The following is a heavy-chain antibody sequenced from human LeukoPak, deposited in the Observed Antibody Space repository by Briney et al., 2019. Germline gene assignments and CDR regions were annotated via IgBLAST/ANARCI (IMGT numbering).Heavy chain of an antibody. D-gene: IGHD3-22*01. CDR2: IKSKGDGETR. J-gene: IGHJ3*01. Sequence: GGSLRLSCAASGFSISIAWMSWVRQAPGKGLEWVGRIKSKGDGETRDYAAPVKDRFIISRDDSKNMLYLQMNSLKTEDTAIYYCAAVGEWLSNAFNLWGQGAMVTVSA. CDR3: AAVGEWLSNAFNL. CDR1: GFSISIAW. V-gene: IGHV3-15*01.